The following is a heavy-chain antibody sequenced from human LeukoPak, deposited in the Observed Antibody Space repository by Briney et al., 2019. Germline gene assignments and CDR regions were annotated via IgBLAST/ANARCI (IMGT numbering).Heavy chain of an antibody. CDR3: ARELSSSYYYGMDV. V-gene: IGHV1-8*01. CDR2: MNPNSGNT. CDR1: GYTFTSYD. Sequence: ASVKVSCKASGYTFTSYDINWVRQATGQGLEWMGWMNPNSGNTGYAQKFQGRVTMTRNTSISTAYMELSSLRSEDTAVYYCARELSSSYYYGMDVWGQGTTVTVSS. D-gene: IGHD6-6*01. J-gene: IGHJ6*02.